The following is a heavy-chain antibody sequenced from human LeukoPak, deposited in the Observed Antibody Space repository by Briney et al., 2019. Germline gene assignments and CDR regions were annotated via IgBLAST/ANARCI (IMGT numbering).Heavy chain of an antibody. CDR3: ARTFYYGSGRARYMDV. D-gene: IGHD3-10*01. V-gene: IGHV1-2*02. J-gene: IGHJ6*03. Sequence: ASVKVSCKASGYTFTGYHMHWVRQAPGQGLEWMGWINPDSGGTDYAQKFQGRVTMTRDTSIGTAYMELSRLRSDDTAMYYCARTFYYGSGRARYMDVWGKGTTVTVSS. CDR2: INPDSGGT. CDR1: GYTFTGYH.